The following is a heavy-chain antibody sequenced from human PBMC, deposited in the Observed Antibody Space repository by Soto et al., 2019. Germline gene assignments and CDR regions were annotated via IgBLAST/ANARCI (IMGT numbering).Heavy chain of an antibody. Sequence: GASVKVSCKASGYTFTSYGISWVRQAPGQGLEWMGWISAYNGNTNYAQKLQGRVTMTTDTSTSTAYMEPRSLRSDDTAVYYCARDTLVGCSGGSCPNYYYGMDVWGQGTTVTVSS. CDR1: GYTFTSYG. D-gene: IGHD2-15*01. V-gene: IGHV1-18*04. CDR3: ARDTLVGCSGGSCPNYYYGMDV. CDR2: ISAYNGNT. J-gene: IGHJ6*02.